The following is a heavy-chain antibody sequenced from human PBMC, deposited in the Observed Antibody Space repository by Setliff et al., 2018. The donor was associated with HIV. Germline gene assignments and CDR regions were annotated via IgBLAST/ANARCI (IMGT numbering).Heavy chain of an antibody. J-gene: IGHJ5*02. CDR3: ARRIDNSGSFPDKNWFDT. V-gene: IGHV4-4*07. Sequence: SETLSLTCTISGGSFGAYRWSWIRQSAGRGLEWIGRIDSSGTTDYKPSLKGRVAISVDTSRNQFSLRVTSVTAADTAVYYCARRIDNSGSFPDKNWFDTWGQGSLVTVSS. CDR1: GGSFGAYR. D-gene: IGHD3-10*01. CDR2: IDSSGTT.